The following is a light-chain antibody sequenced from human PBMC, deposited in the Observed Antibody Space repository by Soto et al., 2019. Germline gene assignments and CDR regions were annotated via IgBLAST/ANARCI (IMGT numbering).Light chain of an antibody. CDR3: QQNSITPLT. V-gene: IGKV1-39*01. CDR1: QSISSY. J-gene: IGKJ4*01. Sequence: DIQMTQSPSSLSASVGDRVTITCRASQSISSYLSWYQQKPGEAPKLLIYDTSNLQSGVPSRFSGSGSGTDFTLTISSLQSEDFATYYCQQNSITPLTFGGGTKVE. CDR2: DTS.